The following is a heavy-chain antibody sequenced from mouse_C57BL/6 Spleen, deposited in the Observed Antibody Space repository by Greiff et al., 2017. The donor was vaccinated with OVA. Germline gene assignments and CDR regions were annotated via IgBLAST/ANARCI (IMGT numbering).Heavy chain of an antibody. CDR3: ARSSFYHYYAMDY. V-gene: IGHV1-22*01. CDR2: INPNNGGT. Sequence: EVQLQQSGPELVKPGASVKMSCKASGYTFTDYNMHWVKQSHGKSLEWIGYINPNNGGTSYNQKFKGKATLTVNKSSSTAYMELRSLTSEDSAVYYCARSSFYHYYAMDYWGQGTSVTVSS. CDR1: GYTFTDYN. D-gene: IGHD2-1*01. J-gene: IGHJ4*01.